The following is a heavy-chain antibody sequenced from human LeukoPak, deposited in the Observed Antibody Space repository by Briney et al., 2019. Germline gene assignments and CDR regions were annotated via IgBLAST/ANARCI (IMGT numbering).Heavy chain of an antibody. CDR1: VSTVTGYY. Sequence: ASVKLSRTASVSTVTGYYINRVRRAPRQRLEWKGRINPNSGGTNYAQKYQRRVTMTRDTSISSAYMQLSRLRSDDTAVYYCARDHGDFWSGYYSDWGQGTLVTVSS. CDR3: ARDHGDFWSGYYSD. D-gene: IGHD3-3*01. V-gene: IGHV1-2*02. J-gene: IGHJ4*02. CDR2: INPNSGGT.